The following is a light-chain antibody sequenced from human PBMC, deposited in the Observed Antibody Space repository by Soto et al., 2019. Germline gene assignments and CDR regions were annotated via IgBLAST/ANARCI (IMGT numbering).Light chain of an antibody. V-gene: IGKV3-11*01. CDR1: QSVDNY. CDR3: QQRSNWPPT. CDR2: AAS. Sequence: EIVLTQSPATLSLSPGERATLSCRASQSVDNYLDWYQQKPGQAPRLLIYAASTRATGIPARFSGSGSGTEFTLTISSLQSEDFAVYYCQQRSNWPPTFGGGTKVDIK. J-gene: IGKJ4*01.